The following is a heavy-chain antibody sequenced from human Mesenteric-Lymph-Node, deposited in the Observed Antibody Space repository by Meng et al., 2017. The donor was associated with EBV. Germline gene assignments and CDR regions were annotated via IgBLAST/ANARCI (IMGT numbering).Heavy chain of an antibody. CDR3: AGGDYVNQFNY. J-gene: IGHJ4*02. V-gene: IGHV4-30-2*06. CDR1: GGSVNSGGYS. Sequence: SGYGLVKPSQPLSLPCTGSGGSVNSGGYSWSWIRQSPEKGLEWIGYVHHSGLTYYNPSLETRVIISLERSKNQFSLKLTSVTAADTAVYYCAGGDYVNQFNYWGQGTLVTVSS. D-gene: IGHD4-17*01. CDR2: VHHSGLT.